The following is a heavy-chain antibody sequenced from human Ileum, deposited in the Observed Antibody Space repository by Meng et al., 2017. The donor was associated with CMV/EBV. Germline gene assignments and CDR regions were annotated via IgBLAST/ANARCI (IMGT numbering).Heavy chain of an antibody. V-gene: IGHV3-48*03. Sequence: GESLKISCAASGFTFSSYDMIWVRQAPGKGLEWVSSISSRSNVIYYADSVQGRFSVSRDNAKNSLYLQMNTLRAEDTAVYFCARAPGLVWFGELDYWGQGTLVTVSS. CDR3: ARAPGLVWFGELDY. J-gene: IGHJ4*02. CDR2: ISSRSNVI. D-gene: IGHD3-10*01. CDR1: GFTFSSYD.